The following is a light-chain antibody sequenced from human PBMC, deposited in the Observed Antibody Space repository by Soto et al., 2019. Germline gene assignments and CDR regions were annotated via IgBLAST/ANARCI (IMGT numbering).Light chain of an antibody. CDR3: QQLYNYPRT. CDR2: AAS. J-gene: IGKJ1*01. Sequence: DIQLTQSPAFLSASVGERVTITCRASQNIASYLAWFQQKPGKAPELLILAASTLRSGVPSRFSGSGYGTEYTLTVSSLQPEDFSTYYCQQLYNYPRTFGQGTKVDIK. V-gene: IGKV1-9*01. CDR1: QNIASY.